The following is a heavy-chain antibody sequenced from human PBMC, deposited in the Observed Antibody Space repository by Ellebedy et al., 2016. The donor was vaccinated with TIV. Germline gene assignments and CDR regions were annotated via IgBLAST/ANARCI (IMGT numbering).Heavy chain of an antibody. CDR3: VGRAYNWNDFSLFDY. Sequence: PGGSLRLSCAASGLTFSNYWMNWVRQAPGKGLEWVANIQQEGYEINYVDSVKGRFTISRDNAKNSLYRKMNSLRAEDTAVYYCVGRAYNWNDFSLFDYWGQGTLVTVSS. V-gene: IGHV3-7*03. CDR2: IQQEGYEI. J-gene: IGHJ4*02. CDR1: GLTFSNYW. D-gene: IGHD1-1*01.